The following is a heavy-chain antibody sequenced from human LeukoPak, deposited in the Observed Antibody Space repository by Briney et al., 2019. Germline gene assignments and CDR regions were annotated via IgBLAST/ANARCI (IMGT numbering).Heavy chain of an antibody. D-gene: IGHD2-21*02. CDR2: FYPGDSDT. CDR3: ARQGMTARCFDY. V-gene: IGHV5-51*01. Sequence: GESLKISCKGSGSRFTNYWIGWVRQTPGKGLEWMGIFYPGDSDTRYSPSFQGQVTISADKSTSTAYLRGSSLKASDTAMYYCARQGMTARCFDYWGQGTLVTVSS. CDR1: GSRFTNYW. J-gene: IGHJ4*02.